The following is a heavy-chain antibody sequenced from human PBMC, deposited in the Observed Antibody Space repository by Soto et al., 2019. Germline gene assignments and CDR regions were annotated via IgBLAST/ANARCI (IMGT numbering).Heavy chain of an antibody. CDR2: IYYSGNT. V-gene: IGHV4-59*01. Sequence: SLTCIVSGGSMSNYYWSWIRQPPGKGLEWIGYIYYSGNTKYNPSLKSRVTISKDTSKNQFSLKLSSVTAADTAVYYCARVGYSSSWFWYFDLWGRGTLVTVSS. CDR3: ARVGYSSSWFWYFDL. J-gene: IGHJ2*01. D-gene: IGHD6-13*01. CDR1: GGSMSNYY.